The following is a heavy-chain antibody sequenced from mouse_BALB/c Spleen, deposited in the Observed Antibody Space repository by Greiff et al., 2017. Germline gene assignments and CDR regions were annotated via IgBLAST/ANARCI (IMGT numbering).Heavy chain of an antibody. CDR2: IDPANGNT. Sequence: EVQLQQSGAELVKPGASVKLSCTASGFNIKDTYMHWVKHRPEQGLEWIGRIDPANGNTKYDPKFQGKATITADTSSNTAYLQLSSLTSEDTAVYYCAHLQLGRDAYWGQGTLVTVSA. CDR1: GFNIKDTY. CDR3: AHLQLGRDAY. V-gene: IGHV14-3*02. D-gene: IGHD4-1*02. J-gene: IGHJ3*01.